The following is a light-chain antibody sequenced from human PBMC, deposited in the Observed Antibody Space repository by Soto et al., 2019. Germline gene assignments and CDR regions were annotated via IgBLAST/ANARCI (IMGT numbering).Light chain of an antibody. V-gene: IGLV2-8*01. J-gene: IGLJ2*01. Sequence: QSALTQPPSASGSPGQSVTISCTGTSSDVGGYNYVSWYQQHPGKAPKLIIYEVNKRPSGVPDRFSGSKSGNTASLTVSGLQAEAEADYYCSSYAGTHVVFGTGTKLTVL. CDR3: SSYAGTHVV. CDR2: EVN. CDR1: SSDVGGYNY.